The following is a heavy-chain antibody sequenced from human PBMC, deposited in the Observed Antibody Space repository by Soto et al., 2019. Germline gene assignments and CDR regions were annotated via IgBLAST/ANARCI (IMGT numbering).Heavy chain of an antibody. D-gene: IGHD1-20*01. CDR3: ARPSNNSVAY. V-gene: IGHV5-51*01. CDR2: INPGDYET. Sequence: GESLKISCKTSGYSSFNYWFGWVRQMPVKGLEWMAIINPGDYETRYSPSFQGQVTISDDKSISTAYLQWNSLKASDTAMYYCARPSNNSVAYWGQGTLVTVSS. CDR1: GYSSFNYW. J-gene: IGHJ4*02.